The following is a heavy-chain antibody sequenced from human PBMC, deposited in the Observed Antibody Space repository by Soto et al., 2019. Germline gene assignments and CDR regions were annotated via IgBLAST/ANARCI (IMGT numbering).Heavy chain of an antibody. D-gene: IGHD2-15*01. CDR2: IIPILGIA. CDR3: ARGPPGGGKGGPRDY. V-gene: IGHV1-69*02. CDR1: GGTFSSYT. J-gene: IGHJ4*02. Sequence: QVQLVQSGAEVKKPGSSVKVSCKASGGTFSSYTISWVRQAPGQGLKWMGRIIPILGIANYAQKFQGRVTITADKSTSTAYMELSSLRSEDTAVYYCARGPPGGGKGGPRDYWGQGTLVTVSS.